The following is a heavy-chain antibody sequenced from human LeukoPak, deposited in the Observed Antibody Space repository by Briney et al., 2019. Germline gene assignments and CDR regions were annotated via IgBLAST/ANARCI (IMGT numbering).Heavy chain of an antibody. CDR3: AQGGCSGGSCYPLGY. V-gene: IGHV4-34*01. D-gene: IGHD2-15*01. CDR2: INHSGST. J-gene: IGHJ4*02. CDR1: SGSFSGYY. Sequence: SETLSLTCAVYSGSFSGYYWSWIRQPPGKGLEWIGEINHSGSTNYNPSLKSRVTISVDTSKNQFSLKLSSVTAADTAVYYCAQGGCSGGSCYPLGYWGQGTLVTVSS.